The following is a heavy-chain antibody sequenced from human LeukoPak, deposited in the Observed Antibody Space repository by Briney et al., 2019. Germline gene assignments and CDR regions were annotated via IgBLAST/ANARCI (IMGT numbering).Heavy chain of an antibody. Sequence: SETLSLTCTVSGVSISSGGYYWSWIRQHPGKGLEWIGYIYYSGSTYYNPSLKSRVTISVDTSKNQFSLKLSSVTAADTAVYYCARVGSDILTGYGVFDIWGQGTMVTVSS. J-gene: IGHJ3*02. CDR3: ARVGSDILTGYGVFDI. CDR1: GVSISSGGYY. V-gene: IGHV4-31*03. CDR2: IYYSGST. D-gene: IGHD3-9*01.